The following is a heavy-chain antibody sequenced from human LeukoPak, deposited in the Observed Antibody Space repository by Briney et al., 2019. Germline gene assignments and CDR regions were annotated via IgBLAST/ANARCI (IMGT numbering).Heavy chain of an antibody. V-gene: IGHV4-34*01. CDR3: ARGSCGGDCYSPANFDY. Sequence: PSETLSLTCAVYGGSFSGYYWSWIRQPPGKGLEWIGEINHSGSTNYNPSLKSRVTISADTSKNQFSLKLSSVTAADTAVYYCARGSCGGDCYSPANFDYWGQGTLVTVSS. D-gene: IGHD2-21*02. CDR1: GGSFSGYY. CDR2: INHSGST. J-gene: IGHJ4*02.